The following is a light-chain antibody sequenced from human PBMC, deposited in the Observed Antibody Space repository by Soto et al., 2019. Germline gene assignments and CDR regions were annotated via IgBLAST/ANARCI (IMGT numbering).Light chain of an antibody. V-gene: IGKV1-5*03. CDR3: QQYNSYPWT. CDR1: HSISSW. CDR2: KAS. J-gene: IGKJ1*01. Sequence: DIQMTQSPSTLSASVGDRVTITCRASHSISSWLAWYQQKPGKDPKLLIYKASSLESGVPSRFSGSGSGTEFTLTISRLQPDDFATYYCQQYNSYPWTFVQGTKVEIK.